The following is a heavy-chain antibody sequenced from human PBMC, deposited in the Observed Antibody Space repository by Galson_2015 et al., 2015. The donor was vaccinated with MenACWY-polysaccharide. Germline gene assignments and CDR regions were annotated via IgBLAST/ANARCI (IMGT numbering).Heavy chain of an antibody. D-gene: IGHD5-18*01. Sequence: SLRLSCAASGFTFSNYAMTWVRQAPGKGLEWVSTISDSGGRTQYADSVKGRFTISRDNSKNTLYLQMNSLRAEDTAVYYCASLDTDMVRSVGYWGRGTLVTVSS. CDR3: ASLDTDMVRSVGY. V-gene: IGHV3-23*01. J-gene: IGHJ4*02. CDR2: ISDSGGRT. CDR1: GFTFSNYA.